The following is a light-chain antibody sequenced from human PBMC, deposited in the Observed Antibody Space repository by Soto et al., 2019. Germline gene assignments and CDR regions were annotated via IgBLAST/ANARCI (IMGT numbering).Light chain of an antibody. CDR3: ATWDDRLNVV. J-gene: IGLJ2*01. Sequence: QSVLTQSPSASGTPGQRVSISCSGSTSNIGTNTVSWYQHVPGTAPKPLIYSNDQRPSAVPGRFSGSKSGTSASLAISGLLSEDEADYYCATWDDRLNVVFGGGTKLTVL. CDR2: SND. V-gene: IGLV1-44*01. CDR1: TSNIGTNT.